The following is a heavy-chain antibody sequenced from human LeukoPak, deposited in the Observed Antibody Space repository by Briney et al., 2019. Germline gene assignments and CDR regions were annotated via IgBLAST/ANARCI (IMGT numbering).Heavy chain of an antibody. V-gene: IGHV4-34*01. J-gene: IGHJ3*02. D-gene: IGHD3-16*01. CDR2: INHSGST. CDR1: GGSFSGYY. CDR3: ARGWVLSTGPGGSPNDAFDI. Sequence: SETLSLTCAVYGGSFSGYYWSWIRQPPGKGLEWIGEINHSGSTNYNPSLKSRVTISVDTSKYQFSLKLSSVTAADTAVYYCARGWVLSTGPGGSPNDAFDIWGQGTMVTVSS.